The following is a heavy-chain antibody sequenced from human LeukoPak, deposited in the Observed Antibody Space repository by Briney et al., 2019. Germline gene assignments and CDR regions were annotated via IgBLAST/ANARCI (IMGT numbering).Heavy chain of an antibody. J-gene: IGHJ4*02. CDR1: GYSISSGYY. CDR2: IYHSGST. D-gene: IGHD1-20*01. CDR3: ARRITGTTSDSFDY. Sequence: SETLSLTCTVSGYSISSGYYWGWIRQPPGKGLEWIGSIYHSGSTYYNPSLKSRVTISVDTSKNQFSLKVRSVTAADTAVYYCARRITGTTSDSFDYWGQGILVTVSS. V-gene: IGHV4-38-2*02.